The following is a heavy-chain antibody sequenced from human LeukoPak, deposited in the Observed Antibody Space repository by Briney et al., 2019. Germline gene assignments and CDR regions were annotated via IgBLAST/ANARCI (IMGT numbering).Heavy chain of an antibody. J-gene: IGHJ4*02. V-gene: IGHV3-66*01. CDR3: AREREGGFYGGESGDY. D-gene: IGHD4-23*01. CDR2: IYSGGST. Sequence: PGGSLRLSCAASGFTVSSNYMSWVRQAPGKGLEWVSVIYSGGSTYYADSVKGRFTISRDNSKNSLYLQMNSLRAEDTAVYYCAREREGGFYGGESGDYWGQGTLVTVSS. CDR1: GFTVSSNY.